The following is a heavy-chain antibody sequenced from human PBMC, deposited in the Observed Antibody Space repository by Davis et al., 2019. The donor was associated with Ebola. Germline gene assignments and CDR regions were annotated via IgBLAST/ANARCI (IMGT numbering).Heavy chain of an antibody. CDR3: AREAEDFYGSGTGHWFDP. CDR2: IYSSGST. J-gene: IGHJ5*02. V-gene: IGHV4-59*01. Sequence: PSETLSLTCTVSGGSISGYYWNWIRQPPGKGLEWIGYIYSSGSTNYNPSLQSRVTISLQTSRNQVSLHLTSLTAADTAVYYCAREAEDFYGSGTGHWFDPWGQGTLVTVSS. D-gene: IGHD3-10*01. CDR1: GGSISGYY.